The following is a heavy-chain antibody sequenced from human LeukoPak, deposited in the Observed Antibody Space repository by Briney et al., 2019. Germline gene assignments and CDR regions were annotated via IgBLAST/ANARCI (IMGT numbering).Heavy chain of an antibody. J-gene: IGHJ4*02. D-gene: IGHD3-22*01. Sequence: PSETLSLTCAVYGGSFSGYYWSWIRQPPGKGLEWIGEINHSGSTYYNPSLKSRVTISVDTSKNQFSLKLSSVTAADTAVYYCARLGYSFFDYWGQGTLVTVSS. CDR3: ARLGYSFFDY. V-gene: IGHV4-34*01. CDR2: INHSGST. CDR1: GGSFSGYY.